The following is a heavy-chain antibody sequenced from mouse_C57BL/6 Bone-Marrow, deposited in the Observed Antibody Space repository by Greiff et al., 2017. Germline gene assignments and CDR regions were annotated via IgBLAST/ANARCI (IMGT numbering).Heavy chain of an antibody. CDR1: GFTFSSYA. V-gene: IGHV5-4*01. CDR2: ISDGGSYT. D-gene: IGHD2-1*01. CDR3: ARDLPPFDY. Sequence: EVMLVESGGGLVKPGGSLKLSCAASGFTFSSYAMSWVRQTPEKRLEWVATISDGGSYTYYPDNVKGRFTISRDNAKNNLYLQMSHLKSEDTAMYYCARDLPPFDYWGQGTTLTVSS. J-gene: IGHJ2*01.